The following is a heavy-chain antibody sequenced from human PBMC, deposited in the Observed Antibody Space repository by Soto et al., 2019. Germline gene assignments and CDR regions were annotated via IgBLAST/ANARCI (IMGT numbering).Heavy chain of an antibody. Sequence: GGSLRLSCAASGFTFSDYYMSWIRQAPGKGLEWVSYISSSSSYTNYADSVKGRFTISRDNAKNSLYLQMNSLRAEDTAVYYCARDNGGGSYSEATTTNYGMDVWGQGTTVTVSS. D-gene: IGHD1-26*01. CDR2: ISSSSSYT. CDR3: ARDNGGGSYSEATTTNYGMDV. V-gene: IGHV3-11*06. CDR1: GFTFSDYY. J-gene: IGHJ6*02.